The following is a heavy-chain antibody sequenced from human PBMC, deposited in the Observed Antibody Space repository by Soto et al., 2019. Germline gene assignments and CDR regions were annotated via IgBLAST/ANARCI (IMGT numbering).Heavy chain of an antibody. D-gene: IGHD3-3*01. CDR2: ISSSSSTI. CDR1: GFTFGSYS. Sequence: GGSLRLSCAASGFTFGSYSMNWVRQAPGKGLEWVSYISSSSSTIYYADSVKGRFTISRDNAKNSLYLQMNSLRAEDTAVYYCASKYYDFWSGYYSPSVWGKGTTVTVSS. V-gene: IGHV3-48*01. CDR3: ASKYYDFWSGYYSPSV. J-gene: IGHJ6*04.